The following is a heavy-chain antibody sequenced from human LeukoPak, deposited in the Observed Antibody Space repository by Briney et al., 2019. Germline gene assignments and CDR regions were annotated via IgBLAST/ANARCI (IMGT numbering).Heavy chain of an antibody. J-gene: IGHJ4*02. CDR3: ARRVGYYYDSSGYLFDY. CDR2: INPNSGGT. V-gene: IGHV1-2*06. CDR1: GYTFTGYY. D-gene: IGHD3-22*01. Sequence: ASVKVPCKASGYTFTGYYMHWVRQAPGQGLEWMGRINPNSGGTNYAQKFQGRVTMTRDTSISTAYMELSRLRSDDTAVYYCARRVGYYYDSSGYLFDYWGQGTLVTVSS.